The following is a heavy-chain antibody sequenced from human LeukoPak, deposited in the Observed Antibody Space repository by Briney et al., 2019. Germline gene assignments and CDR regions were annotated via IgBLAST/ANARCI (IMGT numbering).Heavy chain of an antibody. J-gene: IGHJ4*02. D-gene: IGHD6-19*01. CDR3: TTRAVAGSSPY. CDR1: GFTFSNAW. CDR2: IKSKTDGGTT. V-gene: IGHV3-15*01. Sequence: GGSLRLFCVASGFTFSNAWMAWVRQAPGKGLEWVGRIKSKTDGGTTDYAAPVKGRFSISRDDSKNTLYLQMNSLKTEDTAVYYCTTRAVAGSSPYWGQGTLVTVSS.